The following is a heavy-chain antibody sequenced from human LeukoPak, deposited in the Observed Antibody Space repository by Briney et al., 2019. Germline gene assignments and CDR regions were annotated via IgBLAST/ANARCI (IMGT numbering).Heavy chain of an antibody. D-gene: IGHD5-18*01. Sequence: ASVKVSCKASGYTFSSSYMHWVRQAPGQGLEWMGIINPSGGTTIYAQRFQGRITMTRNTSISTAYMELSSLKSEDTAVYYCARGLGRTAMVTRGGVRFDYWGQGTLVTVSS. CDR2: INPSGGTT. CDR3: ARGLGRTAMVTRGGVRFDY. V-gene: IGHV1-46*01. J-gene: IGHJ4*02. CDR1: GYTFSSSY.